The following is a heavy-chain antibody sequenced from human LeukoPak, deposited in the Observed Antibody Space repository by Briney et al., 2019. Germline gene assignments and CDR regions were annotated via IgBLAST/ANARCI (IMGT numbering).Heavy chain of an antibody. D-gene: IGHD3-22*01. CDR1: GFTFSSYG. J-gene: IGHJ4*02. CDR2: ISYDGSNK. CDR3: AKDANYYDSSGYDVWFFDY. V-gene: IGHV3-30*18. Sequence: PGGSLRLSCAASGFTFSSYGMHWVRQAPGKGLEWEAVISYDGSNKYYADSVKGRFTISRDNSKNTLYLQMNSLRAEDTAVYYCAKDANYYDSSGYDVWFFDYLGQGTLVTVSS.